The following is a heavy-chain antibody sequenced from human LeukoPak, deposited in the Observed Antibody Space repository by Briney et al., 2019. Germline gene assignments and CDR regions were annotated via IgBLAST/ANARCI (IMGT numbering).Heavy chain of an antibody. V-gene: IGHV3-23*01. CDR1: GFTFSHHG. Sequence: PGGSLRLSCAASGFTFSHHGMNWVRQAPGKGLEWVSGVGPSGARTYYADSVKGRFTISRDNAKNTLHLQMNSLRAEDTAVYYCVRDWGYDSSGYWQKYFDSWGQGTLVTVSS. J-gene: IGHJ4*02. D-gene: IGHD3-22*01. CDR3: VRDWGYDSSGYWQKYFDS. CDR2: VGPSGART.